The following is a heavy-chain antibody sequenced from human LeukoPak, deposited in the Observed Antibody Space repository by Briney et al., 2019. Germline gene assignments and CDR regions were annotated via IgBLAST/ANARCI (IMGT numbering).Heavy chain of an antibody. Sequence: SQTLSLTCAISGDSVSSKSAAWNWIRHSPSRGLEWVGRTYYRSKWSNDYAASVKSRITVNPDTSKNQFSLQLSSVTPEDTAVYYCARSRAATFDCWGQGTLVTVSS. CDR1: GDSVSSKSAA. V-gene: IGHV6-1*01. J-gene: IGHJ4*02. D-gene: IGHD2-15*01. CDR2: TYYRSKWSN. CDR3: ARSRAATFDC.